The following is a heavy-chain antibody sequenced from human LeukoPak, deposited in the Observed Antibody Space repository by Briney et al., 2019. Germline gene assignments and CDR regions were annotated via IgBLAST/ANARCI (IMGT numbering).Heavy chain of an antibody. CDR3: AELGITMIGGV. CDR1: GFTFSNYA. D-gene: IGHD3-10*02. V-gene: IGHV3-23*01. Sequence: HPGGSLRLSCAASGFTFSNYAITWVRQAPGRGLEWVSSISVSGFTTYCADSVKGRFTISRDNPKNTLSLQLNSLRAEDTAVYYCAELGITMIGGVWGKGTTVTISS. CDR2: ISVSGFTT. J-gene: IGHJ6*04.